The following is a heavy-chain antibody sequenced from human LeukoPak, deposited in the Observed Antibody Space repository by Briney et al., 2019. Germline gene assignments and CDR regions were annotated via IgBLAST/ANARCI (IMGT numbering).Heavy chain of an antibody. CDR2: INSDGSST. CDR3: YGFPADWFDP. V-gene: IGHV3-74*01. J-gene: IGHJ5*02. D-gene: IGHD3-10*01. Sequence: PGGSLRLSCAASGFTFSSYWMHWARQAPGKGLVWVSRINSDGSSTSYADSVKGRFTISRDNAKNTLYLQMNSPRAEDTAVYYCYGFPADWFDPWGQGTLVTVSS. CDR1: GFTFSSYW.